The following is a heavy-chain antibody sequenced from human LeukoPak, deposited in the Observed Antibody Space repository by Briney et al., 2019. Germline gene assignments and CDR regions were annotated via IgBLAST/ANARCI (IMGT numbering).Heavy chain of an antibody. D-gene: IGHD1-26*01. CDR1: GYTFTSYA. Sequence: ASVKVSCKASGYTFTSYAMHWVRQAPGQRLEWMGWINAGNGNTKYSQKFQGRVTITRDTSASTAYMELSSLRSEDTAVYYCAREYRIVGDSGWFDPWGQGTPVTVSS. J-gene: IGHJ5*02. CDR3: AREYRIVGDSGWFDP. CDR2: INAGNGNT. V-gene: IGHV1-3*01.